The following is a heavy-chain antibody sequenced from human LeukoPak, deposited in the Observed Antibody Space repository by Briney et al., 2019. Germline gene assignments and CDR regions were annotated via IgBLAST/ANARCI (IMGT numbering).Heavy chain of an antibody. CDR2: IYYSGST. CDR1: GASISSHY. J-gene: IGHJ5*02. D-gene: IGHD3-22*01. Sequence: PSETLSLTCTVSGASISSHYWNWIRQPPGQGLEWIGYIYYSGSTNYNPSLKSRVTISVDTSKNQLSLKLSSVTAADTAVYYCARDSDYYDSSGYQYRGFDPWGQGTLVTVSS. CDR3: ARDSDYYDSSGYQYRGFDP. V-gene: IGHV4-59*11.